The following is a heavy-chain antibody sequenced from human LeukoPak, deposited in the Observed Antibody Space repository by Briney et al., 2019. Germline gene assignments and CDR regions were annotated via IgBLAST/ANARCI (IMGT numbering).Heavy chain of an antibody. Sequence: ASVKVSCKASGYTFTSYYMHWVRQAPGQGLEWMGIINPSGGSTSYAQKFQGRVTMTRDTSTSTVYMELSSLRSEDTAVYYCARNYYDILTGYVGGDAFDIWGQGTMVTVSS. CDR2: INPSGGST. V-gene: IGHV1-46*01. J-gene: IGHJ3*02. D-gene: IGHD3-9*01. CDR3: ARNYYDILTGYVGGDAFDI. CDR1: GYTFTSYY.